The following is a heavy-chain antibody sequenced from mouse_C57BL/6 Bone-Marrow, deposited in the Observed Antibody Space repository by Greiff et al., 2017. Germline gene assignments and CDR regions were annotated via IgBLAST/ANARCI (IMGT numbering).Heavy chain of an antibody. CDR2: IDPEDGET. CDR3: TRSLIYYGTNY. Sequence: EVQLQQSGAELVKPGASVKLSCTASGFNIKDYYIHWVKQRTEQGLEWIGRIDPEDGETKYAPQFQDKATITAATSSNTAYLQLSSLTSEDTAVYYCTRSLIYYGTNYWGQGTTLTVSS. V-gene: IGHV14-2*01. CDR1: GFNIKDYY. J-gene: IGHJ2*01. D-gene: IGHD1-1*01.